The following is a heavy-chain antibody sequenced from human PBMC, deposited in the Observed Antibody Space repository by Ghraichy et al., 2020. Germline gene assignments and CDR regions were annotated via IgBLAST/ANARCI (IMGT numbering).Heavy chain of an antibody. Sequence: GGSLRLSCAASGFTFSDYEMNWVRQTPGKGLEWLSYISSSGSTTYYADSVKGRFTISRDNAKNSLYLHMNSLRAEDTAVYYCARVSGGTDYWGQGTLVTVSS. V-gene: IGHV3-48*03. J-gene: IGHJ4*02. D-gene: IGHD3-16*01. CDR2: ISSSGSTT. CDR3: ARVSGGTDY. CDR1: GFTFSDYE.